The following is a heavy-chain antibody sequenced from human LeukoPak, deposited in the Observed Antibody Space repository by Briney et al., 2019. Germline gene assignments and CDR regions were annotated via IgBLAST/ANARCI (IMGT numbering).Heavy chain of an antibody. J-gene: IGHJ4*02. CDR3: ARDGGGRAPLGWYGDSPPDY. CDR2: IIPFFDTA. D-gene: IGHD4-17*01. CDR1: GGTFSSYA. V-gene: IGHV1-69*05. Sequence: SVKVSFKASGGTFSSYAISWVRQAHGQGLEWMGGIIPFFDTANYTQTFQGRVTITTDESTSTAYMELSSLRSEDTAVYYCARDGGGRAPLGWYGDSPPDYWGQGTLVTVSS.